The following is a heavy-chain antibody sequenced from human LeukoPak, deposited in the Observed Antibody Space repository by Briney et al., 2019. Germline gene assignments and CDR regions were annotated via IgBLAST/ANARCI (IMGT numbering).Heavy chain of an antibody. J-gene: IGHJ4*02. CDR1: GFTFSSYN. D-gene: IGHD3-10*01. CDR2: MSADSATT. Sequence: AGGSLRLSCAASGFTFSSYNMNWVRQAPGKGLEWVSVMSADSATTFYADSVKGRFTISRDNAKNTVFLQMSSLRAEDTALYYCARKSASGNYPLDYWGQGTLVTVSS. V-gene: IGHV3-23*01. CDR3: ARKSASGNYPLDY.